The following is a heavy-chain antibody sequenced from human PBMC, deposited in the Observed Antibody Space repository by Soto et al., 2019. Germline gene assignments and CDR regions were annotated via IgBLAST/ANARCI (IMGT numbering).Heavy chain of an antibody. CDR1: GFTFSSYA. CDR2: ISGSGGST. CDR3: AKDLGYDILTGYISPGVFDY. D-gene: IGHD3-9*01. Sequence: PGGSLRLSCAASGFTFSSYAMSWVRQAPGKGLEWVSAISGSGGSTYYADSVKGRFTISRDNSKNTLYLQMNSLRAEDTAVYYCAKDLGYDILTGYISPGVFDYWGQGTLVXVSS. J-gene: IGHJ4*02. V-gene: IGHV3-23*01.